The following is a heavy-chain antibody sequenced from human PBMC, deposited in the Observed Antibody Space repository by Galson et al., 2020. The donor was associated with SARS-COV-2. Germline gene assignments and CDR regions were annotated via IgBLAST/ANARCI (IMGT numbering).Heavy chain of an antibody. J-gene: IGHJ6*02. CDR2: INHSGST. CDR1: GGSFSGYY. D-gene: IGHD3-10*01. V-gene: IGHV4-34*01. Sequence: SETLPLTCAVYGGSFSGYYWSWIRQPPGKGLEWIGEINHSGSTNYNPSLKSRVTISVDTSKNQFSLKLSSVTAADTAVYYCARGLVWFGEVWSPNYGMDVWGQGTTVTVSS. CDR3: ARGLVWFGEVWSPNYGMDV.